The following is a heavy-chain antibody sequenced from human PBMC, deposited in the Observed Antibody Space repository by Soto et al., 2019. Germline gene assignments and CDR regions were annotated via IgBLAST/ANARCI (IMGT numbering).Heavy chain of an antibody. V-gene: IGHV3-23*01. Sequence: PGGSLRLSCAPSGFTFSTYAMTWVRQAPGKGLEWVSTISGSGGTTYYADSVKGRFTISRDNSKNTLYLQMNSLRVEDTAVYYCAKAGSGSYYYGSHHDYWGQGTLVTVSS. CDR2: ISGSGGTT. J-gene: IGHJ4*02. CDR1: GFTFSTYA. D-gene: IGHD1-26*01. CDR3: AKAGSGSYYYGSHHDY.